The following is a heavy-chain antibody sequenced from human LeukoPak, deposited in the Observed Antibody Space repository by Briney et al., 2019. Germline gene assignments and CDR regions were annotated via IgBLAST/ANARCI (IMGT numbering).Heavy chain of an antibody. J-gene: IGHJ4*02. Sequence: GASVKVSCKASGYTXTGYYMHGVRQAPGQGLEWMGWINPNSGGTNYAQKFQGRVTMTRDTSISTAYMELSRLRSDDTAVYYCAREPGRSEVGEPLDYWGQGTLVTVSS. CDR2: INPNSGGT. D-gene: IGHD3-10*01. CDR1: GYTXTGYY. CDR3: AREPGRSEVGEPLDY. V-gene: IGHV1-2*02.